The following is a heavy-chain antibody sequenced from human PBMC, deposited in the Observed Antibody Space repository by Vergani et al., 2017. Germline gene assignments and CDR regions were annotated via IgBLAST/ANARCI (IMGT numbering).Heavy chain of an antibody. CDR1: GFTFSSYA. D-gene: IGHD2-15*01. Sequence: VQLVESGGGVVQPGRSLRLSCAASGFTFSSYAMSWVRQAPGKGLEWVSAISGSGGSTYYADSVKGRFTISRDNSKNTLYLQLNSLRAEDTAVYYCAKTAIRVSGATLGPTGSFGIWGQGTMVTVSS. V-gene: IGHV3-23*04. J-gene: IGHJ3*02. CDR2: ISGSGGST. CDR3: AKTAIRVSGATLGPTGSFGI.